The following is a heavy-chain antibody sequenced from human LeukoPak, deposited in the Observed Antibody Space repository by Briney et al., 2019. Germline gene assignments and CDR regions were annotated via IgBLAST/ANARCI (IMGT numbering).Heavy chain of an antibody. D-gene: IGHD5-18*01. CDR2: INHSGST. J-gene: IGHJ4*02. V-gene: IGHV4-34*01. CDR1: GGSFSGCY. Sequence: SETLSLTCAVYGGSFSGCYWSWIRQPPGKGLEWIGEINHSGSTNYNPSLKSRVTISVDTSKNQFSLKLSSVTAADTAVYYCARAQGYSYGYLYDYWGQGTLVTVSS. CDR3: ARAQGYSYGYLYDY.